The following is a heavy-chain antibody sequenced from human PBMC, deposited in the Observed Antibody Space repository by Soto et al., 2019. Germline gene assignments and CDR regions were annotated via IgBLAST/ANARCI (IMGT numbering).Heavy chain of an antibody. Sequence: SETLSLTCTVTGGSISDYYWCWIRQPPGKGLEWIGYIYYSGTTNYSPSLKSRVTISVDTSKNQFSLKLSSVTAADSAIYYCARQSGGYYYYGMDVWGQGTTVTVSS. J-gene: IGHJ6*02. V-gene: IGHV4-59*08. CDR1: GGSISDYY. D-gene: IGHD1-26*01. CDR2: IYYSGTT. CDR3: ARQSGGYYYYGMDV.